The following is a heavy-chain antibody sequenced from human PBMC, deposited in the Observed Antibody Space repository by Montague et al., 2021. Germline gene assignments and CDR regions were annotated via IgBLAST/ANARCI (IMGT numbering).Heavy chain of an antibody. CDR1: RALINSDYY. J-gene: IGHJ6*03. CDR3: TRERERYYYMDI. Sequence: SETLSLTCTVSRALINSDYYWCWTRQPPGKRLEWVESIHHGGRTYNKSSLKSRATTSVGTSNYYSPLKLGAATAAGAAMYYCTRERERYYYMDIWGKGTTITVSS. V-gene: IGHV4-38-2*02. D-gene: IGHD1-26*01. CDR2: IHHGGRT.